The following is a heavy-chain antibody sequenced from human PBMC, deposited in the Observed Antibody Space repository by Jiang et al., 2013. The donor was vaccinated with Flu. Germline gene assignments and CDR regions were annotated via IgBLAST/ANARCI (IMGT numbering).Heavy chain of an antibody. J-gene: IGHJ4*02. V-gene: IGHV4-61*01. Sequence: GPGLVKPSETLSLTCTVSGGSVSSGSYYWSWIRQPPGKGLEWIGYIYYSGSTYYNPSLKSRVAMSIDTSKNQFSLNLYSVTAADTAVYYCARKGAGRALIDYWGQGTLVTVSS. CDR2: IYYSGST. CDR1: GGSVSSGSYY. CDR3: ARKGAGRALIDY.